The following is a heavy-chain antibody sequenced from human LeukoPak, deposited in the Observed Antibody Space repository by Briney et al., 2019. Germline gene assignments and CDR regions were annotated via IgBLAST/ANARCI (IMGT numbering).Heavy chain of an antibody. CDR3: ARDHVPAAARCFDY. V-gene: IGHV4-59*02. D-gene: IGHD2-2*01. Sequence: PSETLSLTCTVSDESVSDYYWTWIRQPPGKGLEWIGFVHHSGATNYNPSLQSRVTMSIDVSKNRFSLKLSSVTAADTAVYYCARDHVPAAARCFDYWGQGTLVTVSS. J-gene: IGHJ4*02. CDR1: DESVSDYY. CDR2: VHHSGAT.